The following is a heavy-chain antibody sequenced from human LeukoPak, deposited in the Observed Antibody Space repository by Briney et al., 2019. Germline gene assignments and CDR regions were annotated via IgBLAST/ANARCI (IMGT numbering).Heavy chain of an antibody. CDR2: INAGNGNT. Sequence: ASVKVSCKASGYTFTSYAMHWVRQAPGQRLEWMGWINAGNGNTKYSQKFQGRVTFTRDTSASTAYMELSSLRSEDTAVYYCARPLFAKGLYDYVWGSYRYDYYFDYWGQGTLVTVSS. V-gene: IGHV1-3*01. J-gene: IGHJ4*02. D-gene: IGHD3-16*02. CDR1: GYTFTSYA. CDR3: ARPLFAKGLYDYVWGSYRYDYYFDY.